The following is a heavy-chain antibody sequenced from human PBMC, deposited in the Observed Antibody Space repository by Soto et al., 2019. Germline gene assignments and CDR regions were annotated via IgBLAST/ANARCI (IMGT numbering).Heavy chain of an antibody. CDR1: GYTFTSYG. V-gene: IGHV1-18*01. CDR3: ARDQRYCSSTSCYRYYYYYMDV. CDR2: ISAYNGNT. D-gene: IGHD2-2*01. Sequence: ASVKVSCKASGYTFTSYGISWVRQAPGQGLEWMGWISAYNGNTNYAQKLQGRVTMTTDTSTSTAYMELRSLRSDDTAVYYCARDQRYCSSTSCYRYYYYYMDVWGKGTTVTVSS. J-gene: IGHJ6*03.